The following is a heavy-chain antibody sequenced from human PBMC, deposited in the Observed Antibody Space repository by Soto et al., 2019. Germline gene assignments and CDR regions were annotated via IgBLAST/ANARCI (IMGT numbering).Heavy chain of an antibody. CDR3: ARDLSSGYYFDY. CDR1: GFSFSDSY. V-gene: IGHV3-11*06. CDR2: ISGSSGYT. J-gene: IGHJ4*02. Sequence: PGGSLRLSCAASGFSFSDSYMSWVRQAPGKGLEWVAYISGSSGYTGHADSVKGRFTISRDNSKNTLYLQMNSLRAEDTAVYYCARDLSSGYYFDYWGQGTLVTVSS. D-gene: IGHD3-22*01.